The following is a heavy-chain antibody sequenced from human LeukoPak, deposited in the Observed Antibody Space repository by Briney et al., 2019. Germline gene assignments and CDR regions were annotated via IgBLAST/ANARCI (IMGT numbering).Heavy chain of an antibody. V-gene: IGHV4-34*01. J-gene: IGHJ3*02. CDR1: GGSFSGYY. Sequence: KPSETLSLTCAVYGGSFSGYYWSWIRQPPGKGLEWIGEINHSGSTNYNPSLKSRVTISVDRSKNQFSLKLSSVTAADTAVYYCARGRVTMVRGVITSGAFDIWGQGTMVTVSS. CDR2: INHSGST. CDR3: ARGRVTMVRGVITSGAFDI. D-gene: IGHD3-10*01.